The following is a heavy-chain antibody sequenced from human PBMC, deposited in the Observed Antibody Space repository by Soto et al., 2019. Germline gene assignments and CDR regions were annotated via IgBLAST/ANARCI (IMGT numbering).Heavy chain of an antibody. J-gene: IGHJ4*02. CDR3: ARARATIAAAAIFDC. CDR1: GGSISTSNW. Sequence: SETLSLTCAVSGGSISTSNWWSWVRQPPGKGLEWIGEVYRTGSTNYNPSLESRLTISVDKSKNQFSLKLTSVTAADTAVYYCARARATIAAAAIFDCWGQGTLVTSPQ. CDR2: VYRTGST. V-gene: IGHV4-4*02. D-gene: IGHD6-13*01.